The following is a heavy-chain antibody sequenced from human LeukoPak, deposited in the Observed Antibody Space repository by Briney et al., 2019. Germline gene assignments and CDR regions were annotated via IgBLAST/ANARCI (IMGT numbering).Heavy chain of an antibody. CDR3: ARAGDYGYYYYYYGMDV. J-gene: IGHJ6*02. CDR2: INHSGST. V-gene: IGHV4-34*01. Sequence: SETLSLTCAVYGGSFSGYYWSRIRQPPGKGLEWIGEINHSGSTNYNPSLKSRVTISVDTSKNQFSLKLSSVTAADTAVYYCARAGDYGYYYYYYGMDVWGQGTTVTVSS. D-gene: IGHD4-17*01. CDR1: GGSFSGYY.